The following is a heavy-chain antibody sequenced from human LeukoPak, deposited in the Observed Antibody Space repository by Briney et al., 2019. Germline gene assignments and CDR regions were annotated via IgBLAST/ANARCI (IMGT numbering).Heavy chain of an antibody. V-gene: IGHV3-30*04. D-gene: IGHD5-18*01. CDR2: ISYDGSNK. J-gene: IGHJ6*02. CDR3: ARGQRLWIQLWSGGMDV. Sequence: GGSLRLSCAASGFTFSSYAMHWVRQAPGKGLEWVAVISYDGSNKYYADSVKGRFTISRDNSKNTLYLQMNSLRAEDTAVYYCARGQRLWIQLWSGGMDVWGQGTTVTVSS. CDR1: GFTFSSYA.